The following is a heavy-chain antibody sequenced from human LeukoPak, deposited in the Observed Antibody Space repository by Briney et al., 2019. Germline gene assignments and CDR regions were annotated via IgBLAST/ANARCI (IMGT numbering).Heavy chain of an antibody. J-gene: IGHJ5*02. V-gene: IGHV3-74*01. CDR2: INSDGNST. D-gene: IGHD2-2*01. Sequence: GGSLRLSCAASGFTFSSYWMHWVRQAPGKGLVWVSCINSDGNSTSYADSVKGRLTISRDNAKNTLYLQMNSLRAEDTAVYYCARGVGYCSSTSCYWWFDPWGQGTLVTVSS. CDR1: GFTFSSYW. CDR3: ARGVGYCSSTSCYWWFDP.